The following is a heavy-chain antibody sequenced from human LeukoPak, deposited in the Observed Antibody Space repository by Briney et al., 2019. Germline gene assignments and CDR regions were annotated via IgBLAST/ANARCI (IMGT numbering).Heavy chain of an antibody. CDR3: STTYYFDSSGRLWDY. CDR1: GFTFSNAW. Sequence: GGSLRLSCAASGFTFSNAWMGWVRQAPGTGLEWVCRIKSKTDGGTTDYAAPVKGRFTISRDDSKNTLYLQMSSLKTEDTAVYYCSTTYYFDSSGRLWDYWGQGTLVTVSS. CDR2: IKSKTDGGTT. V-gene: IGHV3-15*01. D-gene: IGHD3-22*01. J-gene: IGHJ4*02.